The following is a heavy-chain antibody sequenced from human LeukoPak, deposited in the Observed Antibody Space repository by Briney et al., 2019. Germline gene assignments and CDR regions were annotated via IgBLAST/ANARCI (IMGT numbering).Heavy chain of an antibody. CDR1: GVSISSYY. D-gene: IGHD2-15*01. J-gene: IGHJ6*03. CDR3: ARGRIVVVVAATPVLNYYYYYYMDV. V-gene: IGHV4-4*07. CDR2: IYTSGST. Sequence: SETLSLTCTVSGVSISSYYWSWIRQPAGKGLEWIGRIYTSGSTNYNPSLKSRVTMSVDTSKNQFSLKLSSVTAADTAVYYCARGRIVVVVAATPVLNYYYYYYMDVWGKGTTVTVSS.